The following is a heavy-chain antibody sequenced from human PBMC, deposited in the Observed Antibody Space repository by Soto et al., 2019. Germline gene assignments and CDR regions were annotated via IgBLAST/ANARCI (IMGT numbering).Heavy chain of an antibody. CDR3: ARDLTPYVVVAALDY. V-gene: IGHV3-21*01. CDR1: GFTFSSYS. Sequence: GGSLRLSCAASGFTFSSYSMNWVRQAPGKGLEWVSSISSSSSYIYYADSVKGRFTISRDNAKNSLYLQMNSLRAEDTAVYYCARDLTPYVVVAALDYWGQGTLVTVSS. CDR2: ISSSSSYI. J-gene: IGHJ4*02. D-gene: IGHD2-15*01.